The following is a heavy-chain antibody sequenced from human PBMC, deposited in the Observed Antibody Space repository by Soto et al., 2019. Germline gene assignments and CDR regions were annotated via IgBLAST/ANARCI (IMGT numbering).Heavy chain of an antibody. CDR3: ARGGLQHALDV. V-gene: IGHV3-74*03. D-gene: IGHD6-13*01. Sequence: EVQLVESGGGLVQPGGSLRLSCTASGFTFSNYWMYWVRQAPGKGLVWVSRVNNDGTDTTPADSVKVLFTISRDNAENTLYLQVNSLRAADTAVYYCARGGLQHALDVWGQGSTVTVSS. CDR1: GFTFSNYW. J-gene: IGHJ6*02. CDR2: VNNDGTDT.